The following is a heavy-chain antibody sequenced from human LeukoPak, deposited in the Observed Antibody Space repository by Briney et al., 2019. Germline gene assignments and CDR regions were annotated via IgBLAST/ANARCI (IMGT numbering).Heavy chain of an antibody. CDR3: TSRYTHNDY. CDR2: IRSKANSYAT. CDR1: GFTFSGSA. D-gene: IGHD1-1*01. Sequence: GGSLKLSCAASGFTFSGSAMHWVRQASGKGLEWVGRIRSKANSYATAYAASVKGRFTISRDDSKNTAYLQMNSLKTEDTAVYYCTSRYTHNDYWGQGTLVTVSS. V-gene: IGHV3-73*01. J-gene: IGHJ4*02.